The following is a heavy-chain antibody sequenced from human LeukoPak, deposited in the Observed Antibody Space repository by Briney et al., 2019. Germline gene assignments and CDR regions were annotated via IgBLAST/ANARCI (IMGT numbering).Heavy chain of an antibody. Sequence: GSLRLSCAASGFTFSSYDMHWVRQATGKGLEWVSAIGTAGDTYYPGSVKGRFTISRENAKNSLYLQMNSLGAGGTAVYYCARAGYGYLYFDLWGRGTLVTVSS. CDR2: IGTAGDT. J-gene: IGHJ2*01. CDR3: ARAGYGYLYFDL. V-gene: IGHV3-13*01. CDR1: GFTFSSYD. D-gene: IGHD5-18*01.